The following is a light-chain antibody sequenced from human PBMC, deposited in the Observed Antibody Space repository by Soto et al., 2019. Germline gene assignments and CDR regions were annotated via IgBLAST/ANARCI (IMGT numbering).Light chain of an antibody. CDR3: LQYNYWPRT. J-gene: IGKJ1*01. Sequence: EIVMTQSPATLSVSPGERATLSCRASQSLSGNLAWYQQKPGQAPRLLIYDASASATGIPARFSGSGSGTEFALTISSLQSEDFAFYYCLQYNYWPRTFGQGTRVEIK. CDR2: DAS. CDR1: QSLSGN. V-gene: IGKV3-15*01.